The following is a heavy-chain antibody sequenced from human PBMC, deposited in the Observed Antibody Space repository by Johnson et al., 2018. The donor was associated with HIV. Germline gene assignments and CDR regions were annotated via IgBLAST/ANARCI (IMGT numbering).Heavy chain of an antibody. J-gene: IGHJ3*02. V-gene: IGHV3-30*03. Sequence: QVQLVEYGGGVVQPGRSLRLSCAASGFTFSSYGMHWVRQAPGKGLEWVAVISYDGSNKYHADSVKGRFTISRDNSKNTLYLQMNSLRAEDTAVYYCARERYGSQAIDGFDIWGQGTMVTVSS. D-gene: IGHD2-15*01. CDR2: ISYDGSNK. CDR3: ARERYGSQAIDGFDI. CDR1: GFTFSSYG.